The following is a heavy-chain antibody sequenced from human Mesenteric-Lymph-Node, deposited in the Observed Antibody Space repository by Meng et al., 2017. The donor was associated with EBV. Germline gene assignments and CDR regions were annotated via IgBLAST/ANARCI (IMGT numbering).Heavy chain of an antibody. D-gene: IGHD5-18*01. J-gene: IGHJ4*02. CDR2: ISGSGSTI. CDR1: GFTFTDYY. V-gene: IGHV3-11*01. Sequence: QVELVGSGGGLVKPGGSLRLSCAASGFTFTDYYMSWIRLAPGKGLEWVSYISGSGSTIYYADSVKGGFTISRDNAKNSLYLQMNSLRADDTAMYYCARDWGSYGPSDYWGQGTLVTVSS. CDR3: ARDWGSYGPSDY.